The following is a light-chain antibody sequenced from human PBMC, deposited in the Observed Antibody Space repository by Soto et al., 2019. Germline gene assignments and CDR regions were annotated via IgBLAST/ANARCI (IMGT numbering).Light chain of an antibody. J-gene: IGKJ2*01. CDR3: QQRSDWPRT. Sequence: ETVLTQSPATLYLSPGERATLSCRASQSVSSSLAWYQQKPGQAPRLLIYDASNRATGIPARFSGSGSGTDFTLTISSLEPEDVAVYYCQQRSDWPRTFGQGTKLEIK. V-gene: IGKV3-11*01. CDR1: QSVSSS. CDR2: DAS.